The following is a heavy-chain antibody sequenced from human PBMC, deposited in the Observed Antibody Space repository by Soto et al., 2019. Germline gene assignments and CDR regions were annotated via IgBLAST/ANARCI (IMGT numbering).Heavy chain of an antibody. Sequence: ASVKVSCKASGGTFSSYAISWVRQAPGQGLEWMGGIIPIFGTANYAQKFQGRVTITADESTSTAYMELSSLRSEDTAVYYCARDADYYGSGSYVSGKPVFDYWGQGTLVTVSS. CDR3: ARDADYYGSGSYVSGKPVFDY. CDR1: GGTFSSYA. V-gene: IGHV1-69*13. J-gene: IGHJ4*02. D-gene: IGHD3-10*01. CDR2: IIPIFGTA.